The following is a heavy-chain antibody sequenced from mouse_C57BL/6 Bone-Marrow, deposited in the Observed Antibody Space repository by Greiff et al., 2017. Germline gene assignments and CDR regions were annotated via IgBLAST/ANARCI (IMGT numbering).Heavy chain of an antibody. CDR3: ARRLDYYGSSWFAY. J-gene: IGHJ3*01. Sequence: QVQLQQSGAELARPGASVKLSCKASGYTFTSYGISWVKQRTGQGLEWIGEIYPRSGNTYYNEKFKGKATLPADKSSSTAYMELRSLTSEDSAVYFCARRLDYYGSSWFAYWGQGTLVTVSA. V-gene: IGHV1-81*01. D-gene: IGHD1-1*01. CDR1: GYTFTSYG. CDR2: IYPRSGNT.